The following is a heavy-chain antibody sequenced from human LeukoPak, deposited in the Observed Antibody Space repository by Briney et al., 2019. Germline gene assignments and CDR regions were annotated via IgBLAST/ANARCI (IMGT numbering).Heavy chain of an antibody. V-gene: IGHV3-30*02. CDR3: ARDGITVVRGVTVFDS. J-gene: IGHJ4*02. D-gene: IGHD3-10*01. Sequence: GGSLRLSCAASGFTFSDYGMHWVRQAPGKGLEWVASIGYDGSDKFHSDSVKGRFTISRDNAKNSLYLQMNSLRDEDTAVYYCARDGITVVRGVTVFDSWGQGKLVTVSS. CDR1: GFTFSDYG. CDR2: IGYDGSDK.